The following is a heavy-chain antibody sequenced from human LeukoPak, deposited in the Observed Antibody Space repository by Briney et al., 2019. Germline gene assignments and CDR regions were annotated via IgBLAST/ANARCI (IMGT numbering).Heavy chain of an antibody. D-gene: IGHD3-10*01. CDR2: ISSSSSYI. V-gene: IGHV3-21*01. CDR1: GFTFSSYS. Sequence: GGSLRLSCAASGFTFSSYSMNWVRQAPGKGLEWVPSISSSSSYIYYADSVKGRFTISRDNAKNSLYLQMNSLRAEDTALYYCASVDYYGSGNYYNDVDYWGQGTLVTVSS. CDR3: ASVDYYGSGNYYNDVDY. J-gene: IGHJ4*02.